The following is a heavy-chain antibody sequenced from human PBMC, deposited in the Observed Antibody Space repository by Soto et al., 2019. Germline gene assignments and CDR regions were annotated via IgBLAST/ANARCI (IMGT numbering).Heavy chain of an antibody. V-gene: IGHV3-33*01. D-gene: IGHD2-2*01. J-gene: IGHJ2*01. Sequence: QVQLVESGGGVVQPGRSLRLSCAASGFTFSSYGMHWVRQAPGKGLEWVAVIWYGGSNKYYADSVKGRFTISRDNSKNTLYLQMNSLRAEDTAVYYCARAANCSSTSCYHWYFDLWGRGTLVTVSS. CDR2: IWYGGSNK. CDR3: ARAANCSSTSCYHWYFDL. CDR1: GFTFSSYG.